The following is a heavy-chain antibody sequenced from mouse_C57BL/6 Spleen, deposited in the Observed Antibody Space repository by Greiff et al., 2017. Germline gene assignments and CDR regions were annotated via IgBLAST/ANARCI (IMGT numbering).Heavy chain of an antibody. J-gene: IGHJ4*01. D-gene: IGHD2-1*01. V-gene: IGHV1-50*01. CDR3: ASYCNSTKGYAMDY. CDR1: GYTFTSYW. Sequence: QVQLQQPGAELVKPGASVKLSCKASGYTFTSYWMQWVQQRPGQGLEWIGEIDPSDSNTNYNQKFKGKATLTVDTSSSTSYMQLSSLTSADSSVYYSASYCNSTKGYAMDYWGQGTSVTVSS. CDR2: IDPSDSNT.